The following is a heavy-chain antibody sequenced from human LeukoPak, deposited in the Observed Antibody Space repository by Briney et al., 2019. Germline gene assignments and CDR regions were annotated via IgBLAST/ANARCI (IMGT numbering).Heavy chain of an antibody. CDR1: GFTFSGSA. CDR3: TRHPGIAVE. V-gene: IGHV3-73*01. J-gene: IGHJ4*02. Sequence: GGSLRLSCAASGFTFSGSAMHWVRQASGKGLEWVGRIRSKANSYATAYAASVKGRFTISGDDSKNTAYLQMNSLKTEDTAVYYCTRHPGIAVEWGQGTLVTVSS. CDR2: IRSKANSYAT. D-gene: IGHD6-19*01.